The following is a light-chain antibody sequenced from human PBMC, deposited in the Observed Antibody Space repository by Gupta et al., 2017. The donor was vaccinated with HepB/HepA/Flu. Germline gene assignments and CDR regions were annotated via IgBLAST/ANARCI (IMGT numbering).Light chain of an antibody. CDR1: QSLLHSNGYNY. CDR2: LGS. J-gene: IGKJ1*01. CDR3: MQALQTPPWT. Sequence: DIVMTQSPLSLPVTPGEPASISCRSSQSLLHSNGYNYLDWYLKKPGQSPKILIYLGSNRASGVTDRFSGSGSGTDFTLKISIVEAEDVGVYYCMQALQTPPWTFGQGTKVEIK. V-gene: IGKV2-28*01.